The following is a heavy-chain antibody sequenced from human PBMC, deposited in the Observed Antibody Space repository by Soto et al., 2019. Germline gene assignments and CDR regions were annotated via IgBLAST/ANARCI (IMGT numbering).Heavy chain of an antibody. D-gene: IGHD5-12*01. CDR1: GYTFTSYG. CDR2: ISAYNGNT. Sequence: GASVKVSCKVSGYTFTSYGISWLRQAPGQGLEWMGWISAYNGNTNYAQKIQGRVTMTTDTSTSTAYMELRSLKSDDTAMYYCARDKVEMATIFDSWGQGTLVTVSS. CDR3: ARDKVEMATIFDS. V-gene: IGHV1-18*04. J-gene: IGHJ4*02.